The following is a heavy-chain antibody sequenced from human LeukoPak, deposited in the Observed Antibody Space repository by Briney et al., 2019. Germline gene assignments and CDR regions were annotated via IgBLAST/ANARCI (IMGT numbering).Heavy chain of an antibody. V-gene: IGHV3-21*01. D-gene: IGHD3-22*01. CDR2: ISSSSSYI. J-gene: IGHJ3*02. Sequence: PGGSLRLSCAASGFTFSYYSMNWVRQAPGKGLEWVSSISSSSSYIYYADSVKGRFTISRDNAKNSLYLQMNSLRAEDTAVYYCARDLYDSSGYPIWGQGTMVTVSS. CDR3: ARDLYDSSGYPI. CDR1: GFTFSYYS.